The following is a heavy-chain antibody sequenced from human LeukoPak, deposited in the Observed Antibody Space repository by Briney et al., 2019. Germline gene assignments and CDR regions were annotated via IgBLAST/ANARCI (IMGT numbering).Heavy chain of an antibody. J-gene: IGHJ4*02. D-gene: IGHD3-10*01. Sequence: SVKVSCKASGYTFTGYYMHWVRQAPGQGLEWMGRIIPILGIANYAQKFQGRVTITADKSTSTAYTELSSLRSEDTAVYYCARGPPPPHAYYGSGSYYEPFDYWGQGTLVTVSS. CDR3: ARGPPPPHAYYGSGSYYEPFDY. CDR2: IIPILGIA. V-gene: IGHV1-69*04. CDR1: GYTFTGYY.